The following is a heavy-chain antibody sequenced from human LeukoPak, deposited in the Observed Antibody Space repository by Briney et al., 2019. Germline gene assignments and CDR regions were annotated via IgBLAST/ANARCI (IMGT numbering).Heavy chain of an antibody. Sequence: SETLSLTCAVYGGSFSGYYWSWIRQPPGKGLEWIGEINHSGSTNYNPSLKSRVTISVDTSKNQFSLKLSSVTAADTAVYYCARGRKTGVVPAANPYYYYMDVWGKGTTVTVSS. CDR3: ARGRKTGVVPAANPYYYYMDV. CDR1: GGSFSGYY. V-gene: IGHV4-34*01. D-gene: IGHD2-2*01. CDR2: INHSGST. J-gene: IGHJ6*03.